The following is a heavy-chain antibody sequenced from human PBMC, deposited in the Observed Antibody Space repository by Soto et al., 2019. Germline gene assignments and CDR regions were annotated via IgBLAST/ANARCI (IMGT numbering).Heavy chain of an antibody. J-gene: IGHJ3*02. CDR3: AGDISRHDDSSGYYFPDAFDI. CDR2: MNPNSGNT. D-gene: IGHD3-22*01. CDR1: GYTFTSYD. Sequence: ASVKVSCKASGYTFTSYDINWVRQATGQGLEWMGWMNPNSGNTGYAQKFQGRVTMTRNTSISTAYMELSSLRSEDTAVYYCAGDISRHDDSSGYYFPDAFDIWGQGTMVTV. V-gene: IGHV1-8*01.